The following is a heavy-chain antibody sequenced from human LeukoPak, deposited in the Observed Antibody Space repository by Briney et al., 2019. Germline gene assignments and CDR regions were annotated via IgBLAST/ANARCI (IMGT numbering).Heavy chain of an antibody. CDR2: INWNGGST. CDR3: ARDGGLYCSGGSCDDFDY. D-gene: IGHD2-15*01. CDR1: GFTFDDYG. Sequence: GGSLRLSCATSGFTFDDYGMSRVRQAPGKGLEWVSGINWNGGSTGYADSVKGRFTISRDNAKNSLYLQMNSLRAEDTALYYCARDGGLYCSGGSCDDFDYWGQGTLVTVSS. J-gene: IGHJ4*02. V-gene: IGHV3-20*04.